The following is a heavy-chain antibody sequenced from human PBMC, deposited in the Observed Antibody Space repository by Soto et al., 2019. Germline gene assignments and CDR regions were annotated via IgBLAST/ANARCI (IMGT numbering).Heavy chain of an antibody. Sequence: QVQLQESGPGLVKPSETLSPICTVSGDPITSTFGTWLRQPAGKGLEWIGLVFPGGPTSHNSSLKSRVSMSIDTSKNQFPLTLTSVTAADTAVYYCARTLSGFTYGSRQFYFDYWGQGTLVTVSS. D-gene: IGHD3-10*01. CDR1: GDPITSTF. CDR3: ARTLSGFTYGSRQFYFDY. J-gene: IGHJ4*02. V-gene: IGHV4-4*07. CDR2: VFPGGPT.